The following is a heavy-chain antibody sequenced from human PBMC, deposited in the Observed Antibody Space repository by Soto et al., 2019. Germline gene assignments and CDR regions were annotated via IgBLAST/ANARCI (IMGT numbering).Heavy chain of an antibody. Sequence: QVQLVQSGAEVKKPGSSVKVSCKASGGTFSSYAISWVRQAPGQGLEWMGGIIPIFGTADYAQKFEGRVTINADDTTSTAYMELSSLRSEEKAVYYCASHASLRGYCISTSCYGYYYGMEVWGQGTKVTGAS. D-gene: IGHD2-2*01. V-gene: IGHV1-69*12. J-gene: IGHJ6*02. CDR2: IIPIFGTA. CDR3: ASHASLRGYCISTSCYGYYYGMEV. CDR1: GGTFSSYA.